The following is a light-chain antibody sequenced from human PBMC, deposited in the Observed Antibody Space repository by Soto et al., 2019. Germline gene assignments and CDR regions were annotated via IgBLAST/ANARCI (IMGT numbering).Light chain of an antibody. CDR1: QSVSSY. CDR3: QQYASSRT. V-gene: IGKV3-20*01. CDR2: DAS. Sequence: EIVMTQSPATLSVSPGEGATLSCRASQSVSSYLAWYQQKPGQAPRLLIYDASHRATGIPVRFSGSGSGTDFTLTITRLEPEDFAVYYCQQYASSRTFGQGTKVDIK. J-gene: IGKJ1*01.